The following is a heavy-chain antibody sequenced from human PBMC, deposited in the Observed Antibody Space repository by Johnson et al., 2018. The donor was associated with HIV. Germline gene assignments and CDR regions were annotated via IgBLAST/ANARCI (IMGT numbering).Heavy chain of an antibody. V-gene: IGHV3-30*04. D-gene: IGHD5-24*01. CDR3: ARATMSYKVWLQLSAAFDI. J-gene: IGHJ3*02. Sequence: QVQLMESGGGVVQPGRSLRLSCAASGFTFSWYAIHWVRQAPGKGLEWVAIISYDGSNKYYADSVKGRFTISRDNSKNTLYLQMNSLRAEDTAVYYCARATMSYKVWLQLSAAFDIWGQGTMVTVSS. CDR1: GFTFSWYA. CDR2: ISYDGSNK.